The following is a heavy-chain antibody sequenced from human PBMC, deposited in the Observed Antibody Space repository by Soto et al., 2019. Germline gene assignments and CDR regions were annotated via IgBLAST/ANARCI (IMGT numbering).Heavy chain of an antibody. Sequence: HGESLKISCKGSGYSFTSYWIGWVRQMPGKGLEWMGIIYPGDSDTRYSPSFQGQVTISADKSISTAYLQWSSLKASDTAMYYCARHLRLDSSGKRDTSYYYYYGMDVWGQGTTVTVSS. CDR3: ARHLRLDSSGKRDTSYYYYYGMDV. D-gene: IGHD6-19*01. V-gene: IGHV5-51*01. J-gene: IGHJ6*02. CDR2: IYPGDSDT. CDR1: GYSFTSYW.